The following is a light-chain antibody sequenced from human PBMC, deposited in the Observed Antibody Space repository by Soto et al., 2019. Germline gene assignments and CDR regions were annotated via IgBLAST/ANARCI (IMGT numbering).Light chain of an antibody. CDR1: QSISTY. Sequence: DIQMTQSPSPLSASFGDTVTITCRASQSISTYLNWYQQKPGKDPKLLIYGASSLQSGVPSRFSGSGSGTDFTLTISRLQPEDFGTYYCQQSFSTPRTFGQGTKVHIK. CDR2: GAS. J-gene: IGKJ1*01. CDR3: QQSFSTPRT. V-gene: IGKV1-39*01.